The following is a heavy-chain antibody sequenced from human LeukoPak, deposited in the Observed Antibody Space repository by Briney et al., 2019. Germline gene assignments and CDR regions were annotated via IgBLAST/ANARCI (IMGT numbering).Heavy chain of an antibody. J-gene: IGHJ4*02. D-gene: IGHD2-15*01. CDR3: ARFHRYCSGGSYYSRIAFDY. V-gene: IGHV4-31*03. CDR1: GGSISSGGYY. CDR2: IYYSGST. Sequence: PSQTLSLTCTVSGGSISSGGYYWSWIRQHPGKGLEWIGYIYYSGSTYYNPSLKSRVTISVDTSKDQFSLKLSSVTAADTAVYYCARFHRYCSGGSYYSRIAFDYWGQGTLVTVSS.